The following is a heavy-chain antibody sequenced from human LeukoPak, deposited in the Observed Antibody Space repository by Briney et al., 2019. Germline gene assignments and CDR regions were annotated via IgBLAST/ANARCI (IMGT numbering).Heavy chain of an antibody. CDR2: IYYSGST. CDR1: GGSISSYY. CDR3: ATRTSIVVVTDDAFDI. Sequence: PSETLSLTCTVSGGSISSYYWSWIRQPPGKGLEWIGYIYYSGSTNYNPSLKSRVTISVDTSKNQFSLKLSSVTAADTAVYYCATRTSIVVVTDDAFDIWGQGTMVTVSS. J-gene: IGHJ3*02. D-gene: IGHD2-21*02. V-gene: IGHV4-59*12.